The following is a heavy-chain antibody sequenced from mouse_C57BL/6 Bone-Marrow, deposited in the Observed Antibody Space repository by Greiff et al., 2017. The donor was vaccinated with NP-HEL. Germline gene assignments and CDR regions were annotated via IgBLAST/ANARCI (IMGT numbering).Heavy chain of an antibody. V-gene: IGHV1-61*01. CDR2: IYPSDSET. D-gene: IGHD2-12*01. CDR3: ARLDYSFDY. CDR1: GYTFTSYW. J-gene: IGHJ2*01. Sequence: VQLQQPGAELVRPGSSVKLSCKASGYTFTSYWMDWVKQRPGQGLEWIGNIYPSDSETHYNQKFKDKATLTVDKSSSTAYMQLSSLTSEDSAVYYCARLDYSFDYWGQGTTLTVSS.